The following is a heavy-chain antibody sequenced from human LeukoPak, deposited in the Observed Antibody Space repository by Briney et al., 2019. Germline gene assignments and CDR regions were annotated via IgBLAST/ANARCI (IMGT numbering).Heavy chain of an antibody. CDR1: GGSFSGYY. J-gene: IGHJ5*02. V-gene: IGHV4-34*01. CDR3: AQQLVNWFDP. D-gene: IGHD6-13*01. Sequence: SETLSLTCAVYGGSFSGYYWSWIRQPPGKGLEWIGEINHSGSTNYNPSLKSRVTISVDTSKNQFSLKLSSVTAADTAVYYCAQQLVNWFDPWGQGTLVTVSS. CDR2: INHSGST.